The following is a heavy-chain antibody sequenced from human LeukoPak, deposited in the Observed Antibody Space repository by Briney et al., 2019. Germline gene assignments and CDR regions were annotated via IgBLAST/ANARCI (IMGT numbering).Heavy chain of an antibody. J-gene: IGHJ4*02. Sequence: GESLKISCKGSGYSFTSYWIGGVRQMPGKGLEWMGIIYPGDSDTRYSPSFQGQVTISADKSISTAYLQWSSLKASDTGMYYCARQPPYYYGSGSYYNFDYWGQGTLVTVSS. CDR2: IYPGDSDT. V-gene: IGHV5-51*01. CDR1: GYSFTSYW. CDR3: ARQPPYYYGSGSYYNFDY. D-gene: IGHD3-10*01.